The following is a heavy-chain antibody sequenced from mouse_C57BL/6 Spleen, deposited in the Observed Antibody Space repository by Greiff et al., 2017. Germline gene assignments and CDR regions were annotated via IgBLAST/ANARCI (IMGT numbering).Heavy chain of an antibody. CDR3: AMRGSSPYYFDY. Sequence: EVKLVESGGGLVKPGGSLKLSCAASGFTFSDYGLHWVRQAPEKGLEWVAYISSGSSTIYYADTVKGRFPISRDNAKNTLFLQMTSLRSEDTAMYYCAMRGSSPYYFDYWGQGTTLTVSS. CDR1: GFTFSDYG. CDR2: ISSGSSTI. D-gene: IGHD1-1*01. V-gene: IGHV5-17*01. J-gene: IGHJ2*01.